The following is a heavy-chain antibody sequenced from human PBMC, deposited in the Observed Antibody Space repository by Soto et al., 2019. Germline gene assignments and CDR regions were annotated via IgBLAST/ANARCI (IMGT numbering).Heavy chain of an antibody. Sequence: QITLKESGPTLVKPTQTLTLTCTFSGFSLTTRGVGVGWIRQPPGKALECLALIYWDDDKRYSPSLQSRLSTTQYTSQHPVVLTRTNVDPVDTATYYCAHIPSYYQYDWFDPWGQGTLVSVSS. D-gene: IGHD3-10*01. CDR3: AHIPSYYQYDWFDP. J-gene: IGHJ5*02. CDR1: GFSLTTRGVG. V-gene: IGHV2-5*02. CDR2: IYWDDDK.